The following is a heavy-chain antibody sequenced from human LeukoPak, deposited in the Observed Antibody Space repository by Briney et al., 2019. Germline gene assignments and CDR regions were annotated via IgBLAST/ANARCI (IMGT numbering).Heavy chain of an antibody. V-gene: IGHV4-4*07. CDR1: GGSISGYY. J-gene: IGHJ4*02. CDR3: ARERYSSGWYLDY. Sequence: SETLSLTCTVSGGSISGYYWSWIRQPAGKGLEWIGRIYISGSTNYNPSLKSRVTMSGDSSKNQFSLKLSSLTAADTAVYYCARERYSSGWYLDYWGQGALVTVSS. D-gene: IGHD6-19*01. CDR2: IYISGST.